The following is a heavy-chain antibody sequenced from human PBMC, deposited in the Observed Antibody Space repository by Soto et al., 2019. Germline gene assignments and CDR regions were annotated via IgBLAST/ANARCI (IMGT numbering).Heavy chain of an antibody. Sequence: GASVKVSCKTSGYTFTGHYIHWVRQAPQQGPEWMGEIGPESGATRYAERFRGRVTMTMDTSINTVYMELRNLSPDDTAVYYCGRGRSGQIVIVYWGQGPPATASS. D-gene: IGHD5-12*01. CDR3: GRGRSGQIVIVY. V-gene: IGHV1-2*02. J-gene: IGHJ4*02. CDR2: IGPESGAT. CDR1: GYTFTGHY.